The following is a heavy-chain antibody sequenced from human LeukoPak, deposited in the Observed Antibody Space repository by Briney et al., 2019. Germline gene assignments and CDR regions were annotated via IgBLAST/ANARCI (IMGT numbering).Heavy chain of an antibody. J-gene: IGHJ4*02. V-gene: IGHV1-46*01. CDR1: GYGFTSYY. CDR2: INPSVGGT. D-gene: IGHD5-18*01. Sequence: ASVKVSCKAFGYGFTSYYIHWVRQAPGQGLEWMGIINPSVGGTTYAQKFQGRVTMTRDTSTSTVYMELSSLRSEDTAVYYCARKNQDTAISYYFDYWGQGTLVTVSS. CDR3: ARKNQDTAISYYFDY.